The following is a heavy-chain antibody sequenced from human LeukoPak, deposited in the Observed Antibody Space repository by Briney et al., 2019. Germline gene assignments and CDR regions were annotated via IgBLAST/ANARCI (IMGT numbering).Heavy chain of an antibody. Sequence: SGPALVKPTQTLTLTCTFSGFSLSTSGMCVSWIRQPPGKALEWLALIDWDDDKYYSTSLKTRLTIPKDTSKNQVVLTMTNMDPVDTATYYCARTPADIVVVPAAMRHYYYGMDVWGKGTTVTVSS. CDR2: IDWDDDK. CDR1: GFSLSTSGMC. D-gene: IGHD2-2*01. V-gene: IGHV2-70*01. J-gene: IGHJ6*04. CDR3: ARTPADIVVVPAAMRHYYYGMDV.